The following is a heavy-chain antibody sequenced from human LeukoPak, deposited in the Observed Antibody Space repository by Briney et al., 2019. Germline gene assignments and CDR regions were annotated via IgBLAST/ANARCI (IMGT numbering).Heavy chain of an antibody. Sequence: PGGSLRLSCAASGFTYSNYSMNWVRQAPGKGLEWISYISGSSSAIYYADSVKGRFTISRDNVKNSVYLQMNNLMDDDTALYHCARDQWYGDYYDSSGYPPDYWGQGTLVTVSS. CDR1: GFTYSNYS. CDR3: ARDQWYGDYYDSSGYPPDY. V-gene: IGHV3-48*02. J-gene: IGHJ4*02. CDR2: ISGSSSAI. D-gene: IGHD3-22*01.